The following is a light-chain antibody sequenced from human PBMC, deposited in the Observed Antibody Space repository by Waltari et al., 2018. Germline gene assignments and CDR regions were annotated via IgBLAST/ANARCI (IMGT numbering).Light chain of an antibody. V-gene: IGKV1-39*01. CDR2: AAS. Sequence: DIQMTQSPSSLSASVGDRVTITCRGSQSVGDYLNWYQQKPGKAPKLLIYAASNLQSGVPSRFSGSGSGTDFTLTISTLQPEDFAAYYCQQAYRTPLTFGGGTKVEIK. CDR1: QSVGDY. CDR3: QQAYRTPLT. J-gene: IGKJ4*01.